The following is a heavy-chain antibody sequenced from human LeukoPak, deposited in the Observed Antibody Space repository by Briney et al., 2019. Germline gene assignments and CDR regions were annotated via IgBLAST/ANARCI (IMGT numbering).Heavy chain of an antibody. CDR3: ARGGSYPTYALDY. CDR2: ISSSSSYI. J-gene: IGHJ4*02. CDR1: GFTFSSYW. D-gene: IGHD1-26*01. V-gene: IGHV3-21*01. Sequence: GGSLRLSCAASGFTFSSYWMNWARQAPGKGLEWVSSISSSSSYIYYADSVKGRFTISRDNAKNSLYLQMNSLRAEDTAVYYCARGGSYPTYALDYWGQGTLVTVSS.